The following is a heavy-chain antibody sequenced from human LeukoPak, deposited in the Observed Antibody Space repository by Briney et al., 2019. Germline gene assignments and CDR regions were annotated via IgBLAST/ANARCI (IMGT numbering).Heavy chain of an antibody. CDR2: IHYSGTT. V-gene: IGHV4-30-4*01. D-gene: IGHD5-18*01. J-gene: IGHJ5*02. CDR3: VRYSASARWFDP. Sequence: PSETLSLTCTVSGGSISSGDYYWTWIRQPPGQGLEWIGYIHYSGTTYYNPSLQSRLTISVDTSKSQFSLKLSSVTAADTAVYYCVRYSASARWFDPWGQGTLVTVSS. CDR1: GGSISSGDYY.